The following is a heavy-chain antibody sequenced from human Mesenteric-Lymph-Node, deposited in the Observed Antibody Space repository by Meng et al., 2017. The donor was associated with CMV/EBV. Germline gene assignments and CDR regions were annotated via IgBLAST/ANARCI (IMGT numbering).Heavy chain of an antibody. CDR1: GGSFSDYF. Sequence: SETLSLTCAVYGGSFSDYFWSWIRQPPGKGLEWIGEITHTGSTNYNPSLKSRVAISVDTSKNQFSLKLSSVTAADTAVYYCARAPRNWGQGTLVTVSS. CDR2: ITHTGST. J-gene: IGHJ4*02. CDR3: ARAPRN. V-gene: IGHV4-34*01.